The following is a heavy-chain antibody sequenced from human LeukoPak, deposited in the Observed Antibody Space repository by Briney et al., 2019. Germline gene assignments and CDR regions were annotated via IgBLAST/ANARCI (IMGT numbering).Heavy chain of an antibody. D-gene: IGHD3-22*01. J-gene: IGHJ4*02. Sequence: GGSLRLSCAASGFTFSSYAMSWVRQAPGKGLEWVSAISGSGGSTYYADSVKGRFTISRDNPKNTLYLQMNSPRAEDTAVYYCAKAAQTYYYDSSGPSDYWGQGTLVTVSS. CDR3: AKAAQTYYYDSSGPSDY. V-gene: IGHV3-23*01. CDR1: GFTFSSYA. CDR2: ISGSGGST.